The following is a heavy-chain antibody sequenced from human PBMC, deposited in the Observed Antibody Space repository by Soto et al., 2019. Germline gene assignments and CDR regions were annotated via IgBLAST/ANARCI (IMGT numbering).Heavy chain of an antibody. J-gene: IGHJ6*02. CDR2: ISGYKGVT. CDR1: GYSFTTYG. Sequence: QVHLVQSGAEVKKPGASVKVSCKASGYSFTTYGISWVRQAPGQGLEWMGWISGYKGVTNYAQNFQARVTMTTDTSTSTAYMELRSLRSDDTAVYYCAREGVRPYYYYGMDVWGQGTTVTVSS. CDR3: AREGVRPYYYYGMDV. D-gene: IGHD2-21*01. V-gene: IGHV1-18*01.